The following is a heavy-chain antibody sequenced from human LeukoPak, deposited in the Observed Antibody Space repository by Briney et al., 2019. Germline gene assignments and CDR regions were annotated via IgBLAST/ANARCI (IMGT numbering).Heavy chain of an antibody. D-gene: IGHD3-22*01. CDR3: ARDLRAHYYDSSGWEYYYYYMDV. J-gene: IGHJ6*03. CDR2: INPNSGGT. Sequence: EASVKVSCKASGYTFTGYYMHWVRQAPGQGLEWMGWINPNSGGTNYAQKFQGRVTMTRDTSISTAYMELSRLRSDDTAVYYCARDLRAHYYDSSGWEYYYYYMDVWGKGTTVTISS. CDR1: GYTFTGYY. V-gene: IGHV1-2*02.